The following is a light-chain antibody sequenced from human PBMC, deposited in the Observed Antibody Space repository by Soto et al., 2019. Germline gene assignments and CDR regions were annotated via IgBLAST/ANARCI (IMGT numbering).Light chain of an antibody. CDR2: GNG. CDR1: SSNIGAGYD. J-gene: IGLJ2*01. V-gene: IGLV1-40*01. CDR3: QSYDSSLSGSV. Sequence: QSVLTQPPSVSGAPGQRVTISCTGGSSNIGAGYDVHWYQQLPGTAPKLLIYGNGNRPSGVPDRFSGSKSGTSASLAITGLQAEDEADYYCQSYDSSLSGSVFGGGTKLTVL.